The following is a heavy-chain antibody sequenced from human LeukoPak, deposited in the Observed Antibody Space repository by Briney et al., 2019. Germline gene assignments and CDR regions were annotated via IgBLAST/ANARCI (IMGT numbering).Heavy chain of an antibody. CDR3: ARITTGTIDY. CDR2: IYSGGST. Sequence: GGSLRLSCAASGFTVSSNYMTWVRQAPGKGLEWVSVIYSGGSTCYADSVKGRFTISRDNSKNTLYLQMNSLRAEDTAVYYCARITTGTIDYWGQGTLVTVS. CDR1: GFTVSSNY. V-gene: IGHV3-53*01. D-gene: IGHD1-1*01. J-gene: IGHJ4*02.